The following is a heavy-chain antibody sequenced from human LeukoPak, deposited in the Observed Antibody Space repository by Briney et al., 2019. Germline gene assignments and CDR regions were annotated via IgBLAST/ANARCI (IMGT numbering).Heavy chain of an antibody. V-gene: IGHV4-31*03. CDR3: ASSSLGRYDY. CDR2: IYYSGST. D-gene: IGHD1-26*01. Sequence: SQTLSLTCTVSGDSISSGGYYWSWIRQHPGKGLEWIGYIYYSGSTYYNPSLKRRVIISVDTSNNQFSLKLRSVTAADTAVYYCASSSLGRYDYWGQGTLVTVSS. J-gene: IGHJ4*02. CDR1: GDSISSGGYY.